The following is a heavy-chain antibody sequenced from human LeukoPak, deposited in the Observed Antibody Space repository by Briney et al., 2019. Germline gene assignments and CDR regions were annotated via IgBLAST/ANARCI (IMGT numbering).Heavy chain of an antibody. CDR3: AKGYYVSPAGDAFDI. CDR1: GFTFSSYA. Sequence: GGSLRLSCAAAGFTFSSYAMSWVRQAPGKGLEWVSAISGSGGTTYYADSVKGRFTISRDNSKNTLYLQMNSLRAEDTAVYYCAKGYYVSPAGDAFDIWGQGTMVTVSS. D-gene: IGHD2/OR15-2a*01. V-gene: IGHV3-23*01. J-gene: IGHJ3*02. CDR2: ISGSGGTT.